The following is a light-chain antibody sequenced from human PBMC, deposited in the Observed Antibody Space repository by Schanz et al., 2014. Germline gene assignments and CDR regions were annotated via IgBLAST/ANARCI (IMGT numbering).Light chain of an antibody. CDR2: WAS. CDR3: QHYYTTPFT. J-gene: IGKJ3*01. CDR1: QSVLHSSNNKNY. Sequence: DIVMTQSPDSLAVSLGERATINCKSSQSVLHSSNNKNYLAWYQQKPGQPPKLLISWASARESGVPDRFSGSGSGTDFTLTISSLQAEDVAVYYCQHYYTTPFTFGPGTKVEIK. V-gene: IGKV4-1*01.